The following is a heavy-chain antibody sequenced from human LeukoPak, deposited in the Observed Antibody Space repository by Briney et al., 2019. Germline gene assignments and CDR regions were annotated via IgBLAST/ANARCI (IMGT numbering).Heavy chain of an antibody. CDR2: IYYSGST. Sequence: SGTLSLTCTVSGGSFSSSSYYWGWIRQPPGKGLEWIGSIYYSGSTYYNTTPKSGVSISVDTSKNQVTLKQSSLTAADTAVYYCTRHKEVATITLGVLDYWGQGTLVTVSS. CDR3: TRHKEVATITLGVLDY. D-gene: IGHD3-10*01. CDR1: GGSFSSSSYY. V-gene: IGHV4-39*01. J-gene: IGHJ4*02.